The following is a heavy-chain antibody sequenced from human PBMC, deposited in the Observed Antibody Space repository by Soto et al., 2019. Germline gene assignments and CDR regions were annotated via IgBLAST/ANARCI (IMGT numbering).Heavy chain of an antibody. V-gene: IGHV3-23*01. J-gene: IGHJ4*02. CDR2: ITGSESNT. CDR1: GFTFSSYA. CDR3: AGGSGWLIDY. D-gene: IGHD6-19*01. Sequence: GGSLRLSCAASGFTFSSYAMSWVRQAPGKGLEWVSIITGSESNTYYIDSVKGRFTISRDNSKNTLNLQMNSLRAEDTAVYYCAGGSGWLIDYWGQGTLVTVSS.